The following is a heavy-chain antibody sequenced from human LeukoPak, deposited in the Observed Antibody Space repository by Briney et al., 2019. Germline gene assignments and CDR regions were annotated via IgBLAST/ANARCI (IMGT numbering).Heavy chain of an antibody. J-gene: IGHJ4*02. V-gene: IGHV1-18*01. Sequence: ASVEGSCQATGFTLSSYGITWVRPAPGPSPEWVGWISAYNGNTAYAQKLQGRVTMTTDTSTSTVYLELRSLRSDDTAVYYCARDRWTDYYMPDFDYWGQGTLVIVSS. CDR1: GFTLSSYG. CDR2: ISAYNGNT. D-gene: IGHD1-26*01. CDR3: ARDRWTDYYMPDFDY.